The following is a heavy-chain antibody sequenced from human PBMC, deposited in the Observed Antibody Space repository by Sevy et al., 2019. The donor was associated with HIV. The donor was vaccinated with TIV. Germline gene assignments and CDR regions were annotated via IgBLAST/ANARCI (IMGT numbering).Heavy chain of an antibody. D-gene: IGHD5-12*01. V-gene: IGHV3-7*01. CDR1: GFTFSSYW. J-gene: IGHJ6*03. Sequence: GGSLRVSCAASGFTFSSYWMSWVRQAPGKGLEWVANIKQDGSEKYYVDSVKGRFTISRDNAKNSLYLQMNSLRAEDTAVYYCARSMARDYMDVWGKGTTVTVSS. CDR3: ARSMARDYMDV. CDR2: IKQDGSEK.